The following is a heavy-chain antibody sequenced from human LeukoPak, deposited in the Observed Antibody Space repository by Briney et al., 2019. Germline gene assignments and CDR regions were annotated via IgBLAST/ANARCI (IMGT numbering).Heavy chain of an antibody. J-gene: IGHJ4*02. D-gene: IGHD1-26*01. V-gene: IGHV4-39*01. CDR1: GGSISSSNYY. Sequence: SETLSLTCTVSGGSISSSNYYWGWIRQPPGKGLEWIGSIYYSGSTYYNASLQSRVTISIETSKNQISLRLNSVTAADTAIYYCAKSGGYGLIDYWGQGTLVTVSS. CDR2: IYYSGST. CDR3: AKSGGYGLIDY.